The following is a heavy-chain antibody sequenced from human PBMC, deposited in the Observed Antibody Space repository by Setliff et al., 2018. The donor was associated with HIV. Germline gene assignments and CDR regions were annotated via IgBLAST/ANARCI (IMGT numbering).Heavy chain of an antibody. Sequence: PSETLSLTCAVSGYSISSGYYWGWIRQPPGKGLEWIGSIYYSGSTYYNPSLKSRVTISVDTSKNHFSLKLSSVTAADTAVYYCASYSRGMVIIGRWFDPWGQGTLVTVSS. CDR3: ASYSRGMVIIGRWFDP. D-gene: IGHD3-3*01. V-gene: IGHV4-38-2*01. J-gene: IGHJ5*02. CDR2: IYYSGST. CDR1: GYSISSGYY.